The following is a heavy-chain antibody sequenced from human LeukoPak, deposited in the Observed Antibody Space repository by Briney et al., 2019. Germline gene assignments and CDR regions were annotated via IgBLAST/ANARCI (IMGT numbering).Heavy chain of an antibody. CDR2: IYSADST. CDR3: ATVEYYDSSGSCYFQH. Sequence: GGSLRLSCAASGFTVSSNYMSWVRQAPGKGLELVSVIYSADSTYYADSVKVRFTISRDNSKNTLYLKMNSLRAEDTAVYYCATVEYYDSSGSCYFQHWGQGTLLTVSS. V-gene: IGHV3-53*01. D-gene: IGHD3-22*01. CDR1: GFTVSSNY. J-gene: IGHJ1*01.